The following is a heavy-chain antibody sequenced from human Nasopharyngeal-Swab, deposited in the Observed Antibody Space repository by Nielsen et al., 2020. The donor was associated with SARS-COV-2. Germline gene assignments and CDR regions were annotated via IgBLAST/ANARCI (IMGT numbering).Heavy chain of an antibody. CDR2: IYSGGST. V-gene: IGHV3-66*01. Sequence: GGSLRLSCAASGFTVSSNYMSWVRQAPGKGLEWVSVIYSGGSTYYADSVKGRFTISRDNSKNTLYLQMNSLRAEDTAVYYCARERRAYSSGDGYYYYGMDVWGRGTTVTVSS. J-gene: IGHJ6*02. CDR1: GFTVSSNY. CDR3: ARERRAYSSGDGYYYYGMDV. D-gene: IGHD6-19*01.